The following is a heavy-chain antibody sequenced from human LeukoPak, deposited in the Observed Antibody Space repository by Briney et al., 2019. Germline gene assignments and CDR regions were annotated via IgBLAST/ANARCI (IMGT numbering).Heavy chain of an antibody. V-gene: IGHV1-46*01. Sequence: ASVKVSCKASGYTFTSYYMHWVRQASGQGLEWMGIINPSGGSTSYAQKFQGRVTMTRDMSTSTVYMELSSLRSEDTAVYYCARGDDYGDRVVGYTFDPWGQGTLVTVSS. CDR3: ARGDDYGDRVVGYTFDP. CDR1: GYTFTSYY. CDR2: INPSGGST. D-gene: IGHD4-17*01. J-gene: IGHJ5*02.